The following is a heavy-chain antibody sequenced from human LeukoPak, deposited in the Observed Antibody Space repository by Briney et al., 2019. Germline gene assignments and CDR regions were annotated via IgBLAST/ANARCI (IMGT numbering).Heavy chain of an antibody. CDR3: ARDTGSGWYHY. J-gene: IGHJ4*02. V-gene: IGHV4-4*07. Sequence: PSETLSLTCTVSGGSISNYYWSWIRQPAGKGLEWIGRINPSGSTNYNPSLKSRVTMSVDTSKNQFSLKLSSVTAADTAVYFCARDTGSGWYHYWGQGTLVTVSS. D-gene: IGHD6-19*01. CDR1: GGSISNYY. CDR2: INPSGST.